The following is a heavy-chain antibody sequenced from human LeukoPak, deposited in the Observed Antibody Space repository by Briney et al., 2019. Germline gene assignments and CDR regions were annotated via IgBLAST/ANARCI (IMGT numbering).Heavy chain of an antibody. J-gene: IGHJ4*02. CDR1: GFTVSSDY. Sequence: GSLRLSCAASGFTVSSDYMSWVRQAPGKGLEWVSVIYSGGSTYYADSVKGRFTISRDNSKNTLYLQMTGLRAEDTAVYYCARERGRGRDSPWFDYWGQGTLVTVSS. D-gene: IGHD1-26*01. CDR3: ARERGRGRDSPWFDY. CDR2: IYSGGST. V-gene: IGHV3-53*01.